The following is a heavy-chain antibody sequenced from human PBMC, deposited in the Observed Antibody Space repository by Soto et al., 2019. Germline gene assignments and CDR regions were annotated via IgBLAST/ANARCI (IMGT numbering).Heavy chain of an antibody. CDR1: GFTFSSYS. J-gene: IGHJ4*02. V-gene: IGHV3-48*01. CDR2: ISSSSSTI. D-gene: IGHD2-15*01. CDR3: ARDMAALNYFDY. Sequence: EVQLVESGGGLVQPGGSLRLSCAASGFTFSSYSMNWLRQAPGKGLEWVSYISSSSSTIYYADSVEGRFTISRDNAKNSRFLQMNSRRAEDTAVCYCARDMAALNYFDYGGQGALVTVSS.